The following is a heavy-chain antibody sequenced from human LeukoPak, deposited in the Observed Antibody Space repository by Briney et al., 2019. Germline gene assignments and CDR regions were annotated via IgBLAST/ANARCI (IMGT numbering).Heavy chain of an antibody. CDR2: ISNSSSYI. J-gene: IGHJ4*02. CDR1: GFTCSSYS. CDR3: ARDANGDYVYFDY. Sequence: GGSLRLSCAASGFTCSSYSMNWVRQAPGKGLEWVSCISNSSSYIYYADSGKGRFTISRDNAKNSLYLQMNSLRAEDTAVYYCARDANGDYVYFDYWGQGTLVTASS. D-gene: IGHD4-17*01. V-gene: IGHV3-21*01.